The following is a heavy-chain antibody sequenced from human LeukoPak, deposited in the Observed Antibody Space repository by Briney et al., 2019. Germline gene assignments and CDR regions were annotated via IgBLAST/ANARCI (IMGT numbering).Heavy chain of an antibody. Sequence: GGSLRLPCAASGFTFSSYAMSWVRQAPGKGLEWVSAISGSGGSTYYADSVKGRFTISRDNSKNTLYLQMNSLRAEDTAVYYCAREGATTGYYYYGMDVWGQGTTVTVSS. J-gene: IGHJ6*02. CDR1: GFTFSSYA. CDR3: AREGATTGYYYYGMDV. V-gene: IGHV3-23*01. D-gene: IGHD1-26*01. CDR2: ISGSGGST.